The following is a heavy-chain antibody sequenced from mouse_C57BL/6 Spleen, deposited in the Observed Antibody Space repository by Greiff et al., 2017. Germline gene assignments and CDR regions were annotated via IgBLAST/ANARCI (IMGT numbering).Heavy chain of an antibody. V-gene: IGHV5-4*01. CDR1: GFTFSSYA. J-gene: IGHJ3*01. CDR3: ARDFAY. Sequence: DVKLVVSGGGLVKPGGSLKLSCAASGFTFSSYAMSWVRQTPEKRLEWVATISDGGSYTYYPDNVKGRFTISRDNAKNNLYLQMSHLKSEDTAMXYCARDFAYWGQGTLVTVSA. CDR2: ISDGGSYT.